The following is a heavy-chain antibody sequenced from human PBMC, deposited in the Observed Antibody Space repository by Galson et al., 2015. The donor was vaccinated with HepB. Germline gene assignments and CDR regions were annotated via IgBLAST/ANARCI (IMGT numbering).Heavy chain of an antibody. CDR2: MNPNSGNT. CDR1: GYTFTSYD. Sequence: SVKVSCKASGYTFTSYDINWVRQATGQGLEWMGWMNPNSGNTGYAQKFQGRVTMTRNTSISTAYMELSSLRSEDTAVYYCARDHPWNVDIFMDWGQGTLVTVSS. D-gene: IGHD5-12*01. J-gene: IGHJ4*02. CDR3: ARDHPWNVDIFMD. V-gene: IGHV1-8*01.